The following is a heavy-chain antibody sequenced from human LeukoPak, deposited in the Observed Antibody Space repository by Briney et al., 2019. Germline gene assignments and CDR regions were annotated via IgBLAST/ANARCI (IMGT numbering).Heavy chain of an antibody. CDR3: ARISNWGSSAYGMDV. Sequence: ASVKVSCKASGGTFSSYAISWVRQAPGQGLEWTGWISTYNGNTNYAQELQGRVTVTTDTSTSTAYMELRSLRSDDTAVYYCARISNWGSSAYGMDVWGQGTTVTVSS. D-gene: IGHD7-27*01. CDR2: ISTYNGNT. J-gene: IGHJ6*02. CDR1: GGTFSSYA. V-gene: IGHV1-18*01.